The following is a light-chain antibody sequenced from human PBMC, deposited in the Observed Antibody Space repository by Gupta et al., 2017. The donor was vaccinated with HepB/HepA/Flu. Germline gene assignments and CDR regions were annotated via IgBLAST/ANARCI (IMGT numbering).Light chain of an antibody. Sequence: QSVLTQPPSASGTPGQRVTISCSGSRSNIGSNTVNWYQQFPGTAPKLLIYSNNQRPSGVPDRFSVSKSGTSVSLAISGLQSEDEADYYCAAWDDSLNGVLFGGGTKLTVL. CDR3: AAWDDSLNGVL. V-gene: IGLV1-44*01. CDR1: RSNIGSNT. CDR2: SNN. J-gene: IGLJ2*01.